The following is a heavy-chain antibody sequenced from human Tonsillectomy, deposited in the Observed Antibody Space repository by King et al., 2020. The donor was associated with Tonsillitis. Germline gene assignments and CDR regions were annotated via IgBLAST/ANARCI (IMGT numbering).Heavy chain of an antibody. CDR1: GFTFSRHG. CDR3: ARDDYCYGLGV. V-gene: IGHV3-33*05. J-gene: IGHJ6*02. D-gene: IGHD3-3*01. Sequence: VQLVESGGGVVQPGRSLRLSCAASGFTFSRHGMHWVRQAPGKGLEWVAVISYDGSNKHYVDSVKGRFNISRDNSKSTLYLQMNSLRAEDTAVYYCARDDYCYGLGVWGQGTTVTVPS. CDR2: ISYDGSNK.